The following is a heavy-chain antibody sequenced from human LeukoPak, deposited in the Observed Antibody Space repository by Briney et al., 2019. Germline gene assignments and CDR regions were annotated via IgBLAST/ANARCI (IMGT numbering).Heavy chain of an antibody. CDR2: IKQDGSEK. D-gene: IGHD2-2*01. J-gene: IGHJ4*02. CDR1: GFTFSSDW. V-gene: IGHV3-7*05. CDR3: ASPLFNRYYFDY. Sequence: GGSLRLSCAASGFTFSSDWMSWGRQAPGKGLEWVANIKQDGSEKYYVDSVKGRFTISRDNAKNSLYLQMNSLRAEDTAVYYCASPLFNRYYFDYWGQGTLVTVSS.